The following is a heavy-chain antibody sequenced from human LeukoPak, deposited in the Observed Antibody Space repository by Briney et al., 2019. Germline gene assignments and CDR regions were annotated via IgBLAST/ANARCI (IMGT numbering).Heavy chain of an antibody. CDR3: AREPRYSYGLTGMDV. V-gene: IGHV3-48*03. CDR1: GFTLNNYE. CDR2: ISSSVTTI. J-gene: IGHJ6*02. Sequence: GGSLRLSCASSGFTLNNYEMNGVREAPGGGVWWGSYISSSVTTIYYADSMRGRFTISTDTAKNTLSLQMNSLRAENTAVYYCAREPRYSYGLTGMDVWGQGTTVTVSS. D-gene: IGHD5-18*01.